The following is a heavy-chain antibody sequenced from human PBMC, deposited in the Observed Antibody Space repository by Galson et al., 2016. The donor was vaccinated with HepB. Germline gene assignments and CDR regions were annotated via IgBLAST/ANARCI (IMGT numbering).Heavy chain of an antibody. CDR1: SGSFSGYY. V-gene: IGHV4-34*01. J-gene: IGHJ2*01. CDR3: ARGPLRAARLKYFDL. CDR2: VDHSGSA. Sequence: SETLSLTCGVYSGSFSGYYWSWIRQPPGEGLEWVAEVDHSGSALYSPSLKSRLTISLDTSKIQFSLRLRSVTAADTAVYFWARGPLRAARLKYFDLWGRGTLVTVSS. D-gene: IGHD6-6*01.